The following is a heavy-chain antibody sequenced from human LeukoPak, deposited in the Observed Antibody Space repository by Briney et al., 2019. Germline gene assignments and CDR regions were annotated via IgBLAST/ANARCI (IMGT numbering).Heavy chain of an antibody. Sequence: SETLSLTCTVSGGSISSSSSYWGWIRQPPGKGLEWIGGIYYSGSTYYNPSLKSRVTISVDTSKNQFSLKLSSVPAADTAVYYCASNIFFDWLSPFDCWGQGTLVTVSS. CDR1: GGSISSSSSY. CDR3: ASNIFFDWLSPFDC. V-gene: IGHV4-39*01. J-gene: IGHJ4*02. D-gene: IGHD3/OR15-3a*01. CDR2: IYYSGST.